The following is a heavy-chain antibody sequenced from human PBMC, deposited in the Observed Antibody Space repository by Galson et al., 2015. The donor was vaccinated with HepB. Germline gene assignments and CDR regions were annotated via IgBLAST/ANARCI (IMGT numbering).Heavy chain of an antibody. CDR3: AREDSVTIFGVVQSNGMDV. J-gene: IGHJ6*02. D-gene: IGHD3-3*01. CDR2: ISYDGSNK. V-gene: IGHV3-30-3*01. Sequence: SLRLSCAASGFTFSSYAMHWVRQAPGKGLEWVAVISYDGSNKYYADSVKGRFTISRDNSKNTLYLQMNSLRAEDTAVYYCAREDSVTIFGVVQSNGMDVWGQGTTVTVSS. CDR1: GFTFSSYA.